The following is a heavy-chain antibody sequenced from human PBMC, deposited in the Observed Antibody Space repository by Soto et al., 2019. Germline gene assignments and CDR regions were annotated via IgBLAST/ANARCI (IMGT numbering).Heavy chain of an antibody. CDR2: INVDNGET. Sequence: QVQLVQSGAEVKKPGASVKVSCKASGYNFMRYGFTWVRQAPGQGLEWMGWINVDNGETKYPQKIQGRVTMTTDPSTSTVYMELRSLTSDDTAVYYCARLISGGYSDWFDPWGHGTLVTVSS. CDR1: GYNFMRYG. J-gene: IGHJ5*02. V-gene: IGHV1-18*04. CDR3: ARLISGGYSDWFDP. D-gene: IGHD1-26*01.